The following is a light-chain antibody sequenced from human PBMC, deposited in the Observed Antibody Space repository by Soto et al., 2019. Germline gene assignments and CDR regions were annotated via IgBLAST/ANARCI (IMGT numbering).Light chain of an antibody. CDR2: DAS. J-gene: IGKJ3*01. Sequence: EIVLTQSPATLSLSPGERATLSCRASQSVSSYLAWYQRKPGHAPRLLIYDASNRATGLPARFSGRGSGTDFTLTISSLEPEDFAVYYCQQRSNWLFTFGPGTKVDIK. CDR1: QSVSSY. V-gene: IGKV3-11*01. CDR3: QQRSNWLFT.